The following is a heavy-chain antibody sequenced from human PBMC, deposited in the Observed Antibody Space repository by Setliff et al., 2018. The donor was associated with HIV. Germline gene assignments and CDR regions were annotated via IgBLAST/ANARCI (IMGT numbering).Heavy chain of an antibody. CDR3: AREPHELRYFDWLLYPAYYYYGMDV. D-gene: IGHD3-9*01. Sequence: GGSLRLSCAASGFTFSSYGMHWVRQAPGKGLEWVAFIRYDGGNKYYVGSVKGRFTISRDNAKNSLYLQMNSLRAEDTAVYYCAREPHELRYFDWLLYPAYYYYGMDVWGQGTTVTVSS. V-gene: IGHV3-30*02. CDR2: IRYDGGNK. CDR1: GFTFSSYG. J-gene: IGHJ6*02.